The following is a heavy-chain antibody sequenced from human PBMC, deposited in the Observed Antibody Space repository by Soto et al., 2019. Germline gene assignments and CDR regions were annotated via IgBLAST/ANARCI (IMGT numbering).Heavy chain of an antibody. CDR1: GFTLSTYG. CDR3: AKEYGSTWIDH. V-gene: IGHV3-30*18. CDR2: MSYHGTKE. J-gene: IGHJ4*02. Sequence: QVELVEAGGGVVQPGRSLRLSCAASGFTLSTYGMHWVRQAPGKGLEWVAAMSYHGTKEYYADSVKGRFTISRDNSRNTLFLQLNSLRAEDTAVYYCAKEYGSTWIDHWGQGTLVTVSS. D-gene: IGHD6-13*01.